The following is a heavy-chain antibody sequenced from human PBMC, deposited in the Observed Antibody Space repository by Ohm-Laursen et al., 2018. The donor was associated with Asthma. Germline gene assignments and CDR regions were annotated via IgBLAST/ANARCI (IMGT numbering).Heavy chain of an antibody. J-gene: IGHJ3*01. Sequence: SLRLSCAASGFSVSRHFMNWIRQGPEKGLEWVSDIYPGGATFYADSGKGRFTISRDDSKNTLNLQMSSLRGDDTAVYYCARGQGSGDISGSDPFDLWGQGTTVIVSS. CDR3: ARGQGSGDISGSDPFDL. CDR2: IYPGGAT. CDR1: GFSVSRHF. D-gene: IGHD3-10*01. V-gene: IGHV3-53*01.